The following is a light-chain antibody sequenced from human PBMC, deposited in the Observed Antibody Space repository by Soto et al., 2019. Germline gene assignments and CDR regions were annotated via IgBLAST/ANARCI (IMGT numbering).Light chain of an antibody. CDR3: QQYNSYSST. CDR1: PSISSW. V-gene: IGKV1-5*01. Sequence: VQITQSPSTLSASVGDRVTITCRASPSISSWLAWYQQKPGKAPKLLIYDPSRFEMWGPSRFRGSRSGTEITFTISSLQPDDFATYYCQQYNSYSSTFGQWTKVDIK. CDR2: DPS. J-gene: IGKJ1*01.